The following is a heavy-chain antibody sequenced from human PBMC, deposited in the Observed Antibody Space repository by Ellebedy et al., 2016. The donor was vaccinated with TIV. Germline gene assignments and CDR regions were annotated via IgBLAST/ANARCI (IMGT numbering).Heavy chain of an antibody. CDR1: GYTFTSYD. Sequence: AASVKVSCKASGYTFTSYDINWLRQATGQGPEWMGWMDPNSGKTDYAQKFQGRVTINRSASTSTAHMELSSLRSDDTAVYYCARGLYTTSRARFDTWGQGTLVTVSP. V-gene: IGHV1-8*02. CDR3: ARGLYTTSRARFDT. J-gene: IGHJ4*02. CDR2: MDPNSGKT. D-gene: IGHD6-13*01.